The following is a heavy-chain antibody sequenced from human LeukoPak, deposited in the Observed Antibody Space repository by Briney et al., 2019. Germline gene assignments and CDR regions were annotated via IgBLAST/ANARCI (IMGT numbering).Heavy chain of an antibody. CDR1: GFTFSSYE. CDR3: ARVWGANYGGKNDAFDI. V-gene: IGHV3-48*03. J-gene: IGHJ3*02. D-gene: IGHD4-23*01. CDR2: ISSSGSTI. Sequence: GGSLRLSCAASGFTFSSYEMNWVRQAPGKGLEWVSYISSSGSTIYYADSVKGRFTISRDNAKNSLYLQMNSLRAEDAAAYYCARVWGANYGGKNDAFDIWGQGTMVTVSS.